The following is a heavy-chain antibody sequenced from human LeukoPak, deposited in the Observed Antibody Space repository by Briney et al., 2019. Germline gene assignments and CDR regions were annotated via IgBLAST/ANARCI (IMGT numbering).Heavy chain of an antibody. Sequence: SETLSLTCAVYGGSFSGYYWSWIRQPPGKGLEWIGEINHSGSTNYNPSLKSRVTISVDTSKNQFSLKLSSVTAADTAVYYCARLIGRYYYGSGSSNFDYWGQGTLVTVSS. CDR3: ARLIGRYYYGSGSSNFDY. CDR1: GGSFSGYY. D-gene: IGHD3-10*01. V-gene: IGHV4-34*01. J-gene: IGHJ4*02. CDR2: INHSGST.